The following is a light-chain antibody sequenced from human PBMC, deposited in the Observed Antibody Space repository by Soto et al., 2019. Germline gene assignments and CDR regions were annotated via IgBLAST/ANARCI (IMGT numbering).Light chain of an antibody. CDR3: QQYNSYPCT. CDR1: QGISSY. CDR2: TAS. Sequence: DIQLTQSPSFLSASVGDRVTITCRASQGISSYLAWYQQKPGKAPKLLISTASTLQSGVPSRFSGSGSGTEFTLTISSLQPEDFATYYCQQYNSYPCTFGQGTKLEIK. V-gene: IGKV1-9*01. J-gene: IGKJ2*02.